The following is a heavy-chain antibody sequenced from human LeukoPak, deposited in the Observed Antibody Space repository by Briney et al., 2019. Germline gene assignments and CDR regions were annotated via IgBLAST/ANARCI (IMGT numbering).Heavy chain of an antibody. CDR2: ISWNSGSI. CDR1: GFTFDDYA. Sequence: GGSLRLSCAASGFTFDDYAMHWVRQAPGKGLEWVSGISWNSGSIGYADSEKGRFTISRDNAKNSLYLQMNSLKTEDTAVYYCTRDSYGYFPEYGFGVWGPGTTVTVSS. CDR3: TRDSYGYFPEYGFGV. J-gene: IGHJ6*02. D-gene: IGHD2/OR15-2a*01. V-gene: IGHV3-9*01.